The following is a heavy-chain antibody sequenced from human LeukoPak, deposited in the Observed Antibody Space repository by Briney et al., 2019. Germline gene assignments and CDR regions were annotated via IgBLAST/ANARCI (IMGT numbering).Heavy chain of an antibody. Sequence: ASVKVSCKASGYTFTGYYMHWVRQATGQGLEWMGRINPNSGGTNYAQKFQGRVTMTRDTAISTAYMELSRLRSDDTAVYYCAREKFGELPTTDYWGQGTLVTVSS. J-gene: IGHJ4*02. D-gene: IGHD3-10*01. V-gene: IGHV1-2*06. CDR3: AREKFGELPTTDY. CDR2: INPNSGGT. CDR1: GYTFTGYY.